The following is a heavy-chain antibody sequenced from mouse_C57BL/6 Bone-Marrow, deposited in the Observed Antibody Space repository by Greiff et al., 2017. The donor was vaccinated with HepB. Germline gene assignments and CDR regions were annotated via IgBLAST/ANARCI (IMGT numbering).Heavy chain of an antibody. J-gene: IGHJ1*03. D-gene: IGHD1-1*01. CDR3: ARKGPLIITTVVAEYFGV. Sequence: QVQLQQSGAELARPGASVKLSCKASGFTFTSYGISWVKQRTGQGLEWIGEIYSRSGNTYYNENFKGKATLTADRSSSTAYMELCSLTSGDSAVYYCARKGPLIITTVVAEYFGVWGTGTTVIVSS. CDR2: IYSRSGNT. CDR1: GFTFTSYG. V-gene: IGHV1-81*01.